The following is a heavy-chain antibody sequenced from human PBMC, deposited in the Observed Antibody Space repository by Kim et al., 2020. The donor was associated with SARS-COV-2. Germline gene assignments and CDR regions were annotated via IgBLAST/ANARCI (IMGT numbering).Heavy chain of an antibody. CDR3: ARDLRGAMVQGVITHYYYGMDV. Sequence: GGSLRLSCAASGFTFSDYYMSWIRQAPGKGLEWVSYISSSGSTIYYADSVKGRFTISRDNAKNSLYLQMNSLRAEDTAVYYCARDLRGAMVQGVITHYYYGMDVWGQGTTVTVSS. V-gene: IGHV3-11*01. CDR1: GFTFSDYY. D-gene: IGHD3-10*01. J-gene: IGHJ6*02. CDR2: ISSSGSTI.